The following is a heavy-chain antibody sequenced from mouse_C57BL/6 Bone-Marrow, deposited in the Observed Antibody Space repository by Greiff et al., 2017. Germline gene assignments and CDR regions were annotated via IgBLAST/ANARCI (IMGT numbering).Heavy chain of an antibody. CDR3: AWDYYGSRGFAY. V-gene: IGHV1-61*01. Sequence: VQLQQPGAELVRPGSSVKLSCKASVYTFTSYWMDWVKQRPGQGLEWIGNIYPSDSETHYNQKFKDKATLTVDKSSSTAYMQLSSLTSEDSAVYYCAWDYYGSRGFAYWGQGTLVTVSA. CDR1: VYTFTSYW. J-gene: IGHJ3*01. D-gene: IGHD1-1*01. CDR2: IYPSDSET.